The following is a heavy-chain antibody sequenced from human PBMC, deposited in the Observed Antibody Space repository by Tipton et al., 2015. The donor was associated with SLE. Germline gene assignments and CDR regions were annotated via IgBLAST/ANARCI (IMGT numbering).Heavy chain of an antibody. CDR2: LYTSGST. J-gene: IGHJ3*02. CDR1: GGSVSSYY. CDR3: AGTHYDFWSGYDAFDI. Sequence: GLVKPSETLSLTCTVSGGSVSSYYWSWIRQPAGKALEWIGRLYTSGSTNYNPSLKSRVTMSVDTSQRQFSLLLSSVTAADTAVYYCAGTHYDFWSGYDAFDIWGQGTMVTVSS. V-gene: IGHV4-4*07. D-gene: IGHD3-3*01.